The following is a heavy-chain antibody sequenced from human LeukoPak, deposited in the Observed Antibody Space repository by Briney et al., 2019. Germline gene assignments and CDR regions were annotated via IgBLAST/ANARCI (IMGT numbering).Heavy chain of an antibody. D-gene: IGHD3-10*01. CDR2: IKQDGSEK. V-gene: IGHV3-7*04. Sequence: GGSLRLSCAASGFTFSTYWMSWVRQAPGKGLEWVANIKQDGSEKYYVDSVEGRFTISRDNAKDSLYLQMDSLRAEDTAVYYCARVHSRTYYNWFDPWGQGTLVTVSS. CDR3: ARVHSRTYYNWFDP. J-gene: IGHJ5*02. CDR1: GFTFSTYW.